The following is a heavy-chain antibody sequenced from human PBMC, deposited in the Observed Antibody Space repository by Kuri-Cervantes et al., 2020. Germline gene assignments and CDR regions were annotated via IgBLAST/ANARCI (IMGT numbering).Heavy chain of an antibody. D-gene: IGHD5-18*01. Sequence: GESLKISCAASGFTFSSYAMHWVRQAPGKGLEWVAVISYDGSNKYYADSVKGRFTISRDNAKKSLYLQMNSLRGEDTAEYYCARDQETTMVLDILGYDYGMDVWGQGTTVTVSS. CDR2: ISYDGSNK. CDR1: GFTFSSYA. J-gene: IGHJ6*02. CDR3: ARDQETTMVLDILGYDYGMDV. V-gene: IGHV3-30-3*01.